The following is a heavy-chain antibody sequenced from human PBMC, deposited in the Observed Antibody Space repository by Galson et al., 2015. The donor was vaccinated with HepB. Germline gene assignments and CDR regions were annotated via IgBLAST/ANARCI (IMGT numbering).Heavy chain of an antibody. V-gene: IGHV3-48*01. CDR2: ISSSSSTI. J-gene: IGHJ6*02. CDR3: ARGLSGYDYYYYYGMDV. D-gene: IGHD5-12*01. Sequence: SLRLSCAASGFTFSSYSMNWVRQAPGKGLEWVSYISSSSSTIYYADSVKGRFTISRDNAKNSLYLQMNSLRAEDTAVYYCARGLSGYDYYYYYGMDVWGQGTTVTVSS. CDR1: GFTFSSYS.